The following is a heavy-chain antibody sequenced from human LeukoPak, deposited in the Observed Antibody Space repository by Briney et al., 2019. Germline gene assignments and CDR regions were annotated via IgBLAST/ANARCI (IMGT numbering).Heavy chain of an antibody. CDR3: ARVGLQNYYDSSGYITDAFDI. V-gene: IGHV3-30*02. J-gene: IGHJ3*02. CDR2: ISFDGSQK. CDR1: GFTFSNYG. Sequence: GGSLRLSCAASGFTFSNYGMHWVRQAPGKGLEWVALISFDGSQKYYADSVKGRFTISRDNSKSTVYLQMNSLRVEDAAVYYCARVGLQNYYDSSGYITDAFDIWGQGTMVTVSS. D-gene: IGHD3-22*01.